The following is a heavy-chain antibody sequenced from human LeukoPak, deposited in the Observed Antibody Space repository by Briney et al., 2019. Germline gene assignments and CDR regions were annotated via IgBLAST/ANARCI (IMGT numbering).Heavy chain of an antibody. CDR3: ARGDSSSWHFP. CDR1: GGTFGSYA. J-gene: IGHJ4*02. D-gene: IGHD6-13*01. CDR2: IIPILGIA. V-gene: IGHV1-69*04. Sequence: ASVKVSCKASGGTFGSYAISWVRQAPGQGLEWMGRIIPILGIANYAQKFQGRVTITADKSTSTAYMELSSLRSEDTAVYYCARGDSSSWHFPWGQGTLVTVSS.